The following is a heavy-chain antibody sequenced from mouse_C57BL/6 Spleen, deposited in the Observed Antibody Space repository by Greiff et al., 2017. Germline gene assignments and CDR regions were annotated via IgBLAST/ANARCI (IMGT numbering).Heavy chain of an antibody. D-gene: IGHD1-1*01. Sequence: EVKLMESGGGLVKPGGSLKLSCAVSGFTFSSYAMSWVRQTPEKRLEWVATISDGGSYTYYPDNVKGRFTISRDNAKNNLYLQMSHLKSEDTAMYYCARRITTVSAWYFDVWGTGTTVTVSS. CDR3: ARRITTVSAWYFDV. CDR1: GFTFSSYA. V-gene: IGHV5-4*03. CDR2: ISDGGSYT. J-gene: IGHJ1*03.